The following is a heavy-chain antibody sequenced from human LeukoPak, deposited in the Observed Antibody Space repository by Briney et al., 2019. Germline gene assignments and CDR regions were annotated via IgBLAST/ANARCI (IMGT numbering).Heavy chain of an antibody. V-gene: IGHV3-30*18. CDR1: GFTFRTYA. D-gene: IGHD1-26*01. CDR3: AKGLRKLIVGSTEYYFDY. CDR2: MSHDGVKI. J-gene: IGHJ4*02. Sequence: GGSLRLSCAASGFTFRTYAMHWVRQAPGKGLEWVAFMSHDGVKIFHADSVKGRFTISRDNSKNTLYLQMNSLRAEDTAVYYCAKGLRKLIVGSTEYYFDYWGQGTLVTVSS.